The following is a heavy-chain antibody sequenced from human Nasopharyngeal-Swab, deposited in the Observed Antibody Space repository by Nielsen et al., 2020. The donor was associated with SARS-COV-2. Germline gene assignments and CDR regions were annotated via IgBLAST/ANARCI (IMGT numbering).Heavy chain of an antibody. J-gene: IGHJ4*02. CDR1: GFTFSSYG. CDR2: ISYDGSNK. V-gene: IGHV3-30*03. Sequence: GESLKISCAASGFTFSSYGMHWVRQAPGKGLEWVAVISYDGSNKYYADSVKGRFTISRDNSKNTLYLQMNSLRAEDTAVYYCARDEGGGWRPWGQGTLVTVSS. D-gene: IGHD6-19*01. CDR3: ARDEGGGWRP.